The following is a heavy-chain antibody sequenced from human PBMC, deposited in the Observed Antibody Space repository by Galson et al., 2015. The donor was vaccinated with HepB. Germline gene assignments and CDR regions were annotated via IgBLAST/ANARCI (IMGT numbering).Heavy chain of an antibody. CDR1: GYTFTSYD. CDR2: ISGYNGNT. Sequence: SVKVSCKASGYTFTSYDITWVRQAPGQGLEWMGWISGYNGNTQYAQKFQGRVTMTTDTSTSTAYMELRSLRSDETAVYYCARASFSAPGQLLTLAGYYYMDAWGEGTTVTVSS. J-gene: IGHJ6*03. CDR3: ARASFSAPGQLLTLAGYYYMDA. V-gene: IGHV1-18*04. D-gene: IGHD1-26*01.